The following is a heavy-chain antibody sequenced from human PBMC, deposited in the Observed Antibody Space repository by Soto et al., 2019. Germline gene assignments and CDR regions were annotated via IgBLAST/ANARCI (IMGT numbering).Heavy chain of an antibody. CDR2: ISSSGTI. J-gene: IGHJ6*02. Sequence: LSLTCSVSGGSIRDYFWTWIRQPPGKGLEWIGYISSSGTINYNSSLKSRVTISLDTSRNHFSLKLSSVTAADTAVYFCARDRKLVIPGNYYYYGMDVWGQGTTVTVSS. D-gene: IGHD3-9*01. V-gene: IGHV4-59*01. CDR3: ARDRKLVIPGNYYYYGMDV. CDR1: GGSIRDYF.